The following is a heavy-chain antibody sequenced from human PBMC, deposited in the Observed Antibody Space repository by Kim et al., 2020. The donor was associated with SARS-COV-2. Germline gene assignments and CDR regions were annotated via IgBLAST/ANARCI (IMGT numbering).Heavy chain of an antibody. CDR2: ISGSGGST. V-gene: IGHV3-23*01. CDR3: AKGPQRVISVVLFDY. D-gene: IGHD3-22*01. J-gene: IGHJ4*02. Sequence: GGSLRLSCAASGFTFSSYAMSWVRQAPGKGLEWVSAISGSGGSTYYADSVKGRFTIARDNSKNTLYLQMNSLRAEDTAVYYCAKGPQRVISVVLFDYWGQGTLVTVSS. CDR1: GFTFSSYA.